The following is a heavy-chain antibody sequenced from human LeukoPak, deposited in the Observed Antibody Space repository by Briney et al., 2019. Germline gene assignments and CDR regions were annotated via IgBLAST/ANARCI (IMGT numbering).Heavy chain of an antibody. D-gene: IGHD3-16*01. CDR2: IRSDGSDK. CDR3: ANWGDFVSGSYINY. J-gene: IGHJ4*02. Sequence: PGGSLRLSCAASGLIFSTYGMHWVRQAPGKGLEWVAFIRSDGSDKYYADSVKGRFTISRDSSKNTLFLQMNSLRAEDTAVYYCANWGDFVSGSYINYWGQGTLVTVSS. CDR1: GLIFSTYG. V-gene: IGHV3-30*02.